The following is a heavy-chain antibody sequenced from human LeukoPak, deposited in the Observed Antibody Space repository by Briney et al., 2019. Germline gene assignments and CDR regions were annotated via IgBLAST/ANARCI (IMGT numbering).Heavy chain of an antibody. D-gene: IGHD3-9*01. V-gene: IGHV3-23*01. Sequence: PGGSLRLSCAASGFTFSSYAMSWGRQAPGKGLEWVSAISGTGDNTHYADSVKGRFTISRDNSKNTLYLQMNTLRAEDTAVYYCAKDTMFYDILTGYPHFDYWGQGTLVTVSS. J-gene: IGHJ4*02. CDR2: ISGTGDNT. CDR1: GFTFSSYA. CDR3: AKDTMFYDILTGYPHFDY.